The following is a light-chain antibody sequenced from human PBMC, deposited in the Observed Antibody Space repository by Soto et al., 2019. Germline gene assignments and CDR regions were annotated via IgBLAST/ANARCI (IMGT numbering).Light chain of an antibody. CDR2: GAS. J-gene: IGKJ4*01. V-gene: IGKV3-20*01. CDR3: QQYGSTRELT. Sequence: EIVLTQSPGTLSLSPGERATLSCRASQSVSSSYLAWYQQKPGQAPRLLIYGASSRATGIPDRFSGSGSGTDFTLTIIRLEPEDVAVDYCQQYGSTRELTFGGGTKVEIK. CDR1: QSVSSSY.